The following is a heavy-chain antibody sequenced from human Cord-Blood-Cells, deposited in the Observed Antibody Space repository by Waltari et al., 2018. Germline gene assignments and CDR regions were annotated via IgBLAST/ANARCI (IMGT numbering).Heavy chain of an antibody. CDR3: ARDGLGIKLGAFDI. D-gene: IGHD7-27*01. CDR2: IIPIFGTA. V-gene: IGHV1-69*06. Sequence: QVQLVQSGAEVKKPGSSVKVSCKASGGTFSSYAISWVRKAAGQGREWMGGIIPIFGTANYAQKFQGRVTITADKSTSTAYMELSSLRSEDTAVYYCARDGLGIKLGAFDIWGQGTMVTVSS. J-gene: IGHJ3*02. CDR1: GGTFSSYA.